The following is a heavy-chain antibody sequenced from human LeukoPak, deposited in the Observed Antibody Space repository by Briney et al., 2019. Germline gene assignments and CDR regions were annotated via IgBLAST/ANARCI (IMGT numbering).Heavy chain of an antibody. Sequence: GGSLRLSCAASGFTFSSYAMSWVRQAPGKGLEWVSVISGSGGSTYYADSVKGRFTISRDNSENTLYLQMNSLRAEDTAVYYCANYLSGSYYVFDYWGQGTLVTVSS. CDR2: ISGSGGST. D-gene: IGHD1-26*01. CDR3: ANYLSGSYYVFDY. J-gene: IGHJ4*02. CDR1: GFTFSSYA. V-gene: IGHV3-23*01.